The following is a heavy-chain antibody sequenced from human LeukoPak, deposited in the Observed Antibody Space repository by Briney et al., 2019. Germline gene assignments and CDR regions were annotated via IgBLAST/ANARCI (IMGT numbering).Heavy chain of an antibody. V-gene: IGHV4-59*11. CDR2: THYTGET. J-gene: IGHJ4*02. CDR3: GRNLGSGSDH. Sequence: PSETLPLTCNVSGDSISGPYWNWIRQSPGRGLEWIGYTHYTGETNYNPSLKSRLTMSVDTSNNQVYLRLSSVTAADTAVYYCGRNLGSGSDHWGQGTLVTVSS. D-gene: IGHD3-10*01. CDR1: GDSISGPY.